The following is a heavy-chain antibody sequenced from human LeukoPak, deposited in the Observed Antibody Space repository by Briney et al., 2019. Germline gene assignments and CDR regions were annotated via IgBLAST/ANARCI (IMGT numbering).Heavy chain of an antibody. CDR3: ARTRDIVVVPAARGPHFNRPTWFYP. CDR2: IYHSGST. J-gene: IGHJ5*02. V-gene: IGHV4-38-2*01. CDR1: GYSISSGYY. D-gene: IGHD2-2*01. Sequence: TAETLSLTCAVSGYSISSGYYWGWIRQPPGKGLEWNGSIYHSGSTYYNPSLKRRVTISVDTSKNPFSLKLSSVTAADTAVYYCARTRDIVVVPAARGPHFNRPTWFYPCGQGTLVTASS.